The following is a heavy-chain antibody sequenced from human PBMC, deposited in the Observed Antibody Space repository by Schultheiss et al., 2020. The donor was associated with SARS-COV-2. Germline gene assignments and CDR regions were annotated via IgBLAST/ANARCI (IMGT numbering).Heavy chain of an antibody. CDR2: IYHSGST. Sequence: SETLSLTCAVSGGSISSGGYSWSWIRQPPGKGLEWIGYIYHSGSTYYNPSLKSRVTISVNTSKNQFSLKLSSVTAADTAVYYCARGLELPNYYYYYYGMDVWGQGTTVTVSS. V-gene: IGHV4-30-2*01. CDR3: ARGLELPNYYYYYYGMDV. D-gene: IGHD1-7*01. J-gene: IGHJ6*02. CDR1: GGSISSGGYS.